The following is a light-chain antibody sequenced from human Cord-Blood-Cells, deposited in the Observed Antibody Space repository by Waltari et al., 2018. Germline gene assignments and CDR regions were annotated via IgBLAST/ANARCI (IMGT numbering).Light chain of an antibody. CDR1: SLRSYY. V-gene: IGLV3-19*01. Sequence: SSELTQDPAVSVALGQTVRITCQGDSLRSYYASWYQQKPGQAPVLFIYGKNNRPSGIPDRFSGSSSGNTASLTITGAQAEDEADYYCNSRDSSGNHQEVFGGGTKLTVL. CDR3: NSRDSSGNHQEV. CDR2: GKN. J-gene: IGLJ2*01.